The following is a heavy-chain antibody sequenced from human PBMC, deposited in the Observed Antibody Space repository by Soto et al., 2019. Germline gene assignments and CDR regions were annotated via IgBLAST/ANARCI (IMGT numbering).Heavy chain of an antibody. CDR1: GFTFSGYG. D-gene: IGHD6-19*01. CDR3: ARDKRGYSSGSTQWVYYFDY. CDR2: ISYDGSNK. Sequence: PGGSLGLSVAASGFTFSGYGMHWVRQATGKWLEWVAVISYDGSNKYYADSVKGRFTISRDNSKNTLYLQMNRLRAEDTAVYYRARDKRGYSSGSTQWVYYFDYSGQGTLVTVSS. J-gene: IGHJ4*02. V-gene: IGHV3-30*19.